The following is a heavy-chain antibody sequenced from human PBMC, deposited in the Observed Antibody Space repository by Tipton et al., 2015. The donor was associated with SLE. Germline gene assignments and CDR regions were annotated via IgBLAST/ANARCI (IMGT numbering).Heavy chain of an antibody. Sequence: TLSLTCTVSGGSISSSSYYWGWIRQPPGKGLEWIGSIYYSGSTYYNPSLKSRVTISVDTSKNQFSLLLSSVTAADTAVYYCARPMYRSSWYLAFDIWGQGTMVTVSS. CDR1: GGSISSSSYY. CDR3: ARPMYRSSWYLAFDI. J-gene: IGHJ3*02. V-gene: IGHV4-39*01. CDR2: IYYSGST. D-gene: IGHD6-13*01.